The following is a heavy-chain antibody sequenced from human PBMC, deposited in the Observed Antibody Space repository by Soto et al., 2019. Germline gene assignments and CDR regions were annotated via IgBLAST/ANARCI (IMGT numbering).Heavy chain of an antibody. V-gene: IGHV3-23*01. CDR2: IIDSGGST. CDR3: ANSAPEGWLVHYAFDI. Sequence: GSLRLSCAASGFTFSSCAMGWVRQAPGKGLEWVSDIIDSGGSTYYADSVKGRLAISRDNAKNSLYLQMNSLRVEDTAVYYCANSAPEGWLVHYAFDIWGQGTMVTVAS. D-gene: IGHD6-19*01. CDR1: GFTFSSCA. J-gene: IGHJ3*02.